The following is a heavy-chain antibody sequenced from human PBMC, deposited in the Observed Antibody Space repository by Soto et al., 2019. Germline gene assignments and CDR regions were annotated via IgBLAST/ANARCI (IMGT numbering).Heavy chain of an antibody. Sequence: SQTLSLTCAISGDSLSSIRAAWNWIGQSPSRGLEWLGRTYYRSKWYNDYAVSVKSRITINPHTSKNQSSLQLNSVTPEDTAVYYCAREPYSSSWYPYNWFDPWGQGTLVTVSS. D-gene: IGHD6-13*01. CDR1: GDSLSSIRAA. J-gene: IGHJ5*02. CDR3: AREPYSSSWYPYNWFDP. CDR2: TYYRSKWYN. V-gene: IGHV6-1*01.